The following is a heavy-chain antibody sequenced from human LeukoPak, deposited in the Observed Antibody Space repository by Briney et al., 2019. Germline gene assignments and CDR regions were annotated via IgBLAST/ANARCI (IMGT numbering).Heavy chain of an antibody. Sequence: ASVKVSCKASGYTFGGYFMNWVRQAPGQGLEWMGWINPNSGGTNYAQKFQGRVTMTRDTSISTAYMELSSLKSDDTAVYYCARADSAYDFRYWGQGTLVTVSS. CDR2: INPNSGGT. J-gene: IGHJ4*02. CDR3: ARADSAYDFRY. V-gene: IGHV1-2*02. D-gene: IGHD5-12*01. CDR1: GYTFGGYF.